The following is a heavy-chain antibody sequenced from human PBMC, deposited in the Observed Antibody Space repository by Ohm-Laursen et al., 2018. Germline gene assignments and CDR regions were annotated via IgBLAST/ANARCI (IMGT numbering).Heavy chain of an antibody. Sequence: SLRLSCAASGFTFSNYWMHWVRHAPGKGLVWVSRINSDGSSTSYADSVKGRFTISRDNAKNTLYMQMNSLRAEDTAVYYCARDEQQLLDAFDIWGQGTMVTVSS. CDR3: ARDEQQLLDAFDI. D-gene: IGHD6-13*01. CDR1: GFTFSNYW. J-gene: IGHJ3*02. V-gene: IGHV3-74*01. CDR2: INSDGSST.